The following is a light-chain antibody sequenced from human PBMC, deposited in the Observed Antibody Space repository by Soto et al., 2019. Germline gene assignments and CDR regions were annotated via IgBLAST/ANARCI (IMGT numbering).Light chain of an antibody. Sequence: QSALTQSASVSGSPGQSISISCTGTSSDDGGYNYVSWYQQHPGKAPKLMIYDVTNRPSGVSNRFSGSKSGNTASLTISGLHAEDEADYYCSSSTSISTPLVFGGGTKLTVL. CDR1: SSDDGGYNY. J-gene: IGLJ3*02. CDR3: SSSTSISTPLV. V-gene: IGLV2-14*01. CDR2: DVT.